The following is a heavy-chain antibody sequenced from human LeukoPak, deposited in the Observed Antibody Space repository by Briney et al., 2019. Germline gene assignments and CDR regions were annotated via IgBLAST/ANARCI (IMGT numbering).Heavy chain of an antibody. CDR1: GGTFSSYA. V-gene: IGHV1-69*01. Sequence: GSSVKVSCKASGGTFSSYAISWVRQAPGQGLEWMGGIIPIFGTANYAQKFQGGVTITADESTSTAYMELSSLRSEDTAVYYCARSDTVVAGRYDYWGQGTLVTVSS. CDR2: IIPIFGTA. J-gene: IGHJ4*02. CDR3: ARSDTVVAGRYDY. D-gene: IGHD4-23*01.